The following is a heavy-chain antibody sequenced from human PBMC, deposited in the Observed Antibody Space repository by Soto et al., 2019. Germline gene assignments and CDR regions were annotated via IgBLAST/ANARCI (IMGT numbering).Heavy chain of an antibody. J-gene: IGHJ5*02. V-gene: IGHV4-30-2*01. CDR1: GGSIGGGGDS. CDR2: IYHSGST. Sequence: SETLSLTCGVSGGSIGGGGDSWSWIRQPPGKGLEWIGYIYHSGSTYYNPSLKSRVTISVDRSKNQFSLKLSSVTAADTAVYYCARVPDRWGQGTLVTVSS. CDR3: ARVPDR. D-gene: IGHD2-2*01.